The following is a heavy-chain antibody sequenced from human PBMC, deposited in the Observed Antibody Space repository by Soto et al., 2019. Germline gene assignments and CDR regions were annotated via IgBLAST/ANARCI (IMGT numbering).Heavy chain of an antibody. CDR2: ISGSGGST. D-gene: IGHD3-3*01. Sequence: PGGSLRLSCAASGFTFSSYAMSWVRQAPGKGLEWVSAISGSGGSTYYADSVKGRFTISRDNSKNTLYLQMNSLRAEDTAVYYCAKGYDFWSGYYLGGYYMDVWGKGTTVTVSS. CDR3: AKGYDFWSGYYLGGYYMDV. J-gene: IGHJ6*03. V-gene: IGHV3-23*01. CDR1: GFTFSSYA.